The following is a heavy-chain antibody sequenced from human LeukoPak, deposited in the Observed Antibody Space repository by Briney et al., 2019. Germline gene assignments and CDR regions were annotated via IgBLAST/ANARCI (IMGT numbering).Heavy chain of an antibody. J-gene: IGHJ5*02. V-gene: IGHV4-34*01. CDR3: ARRCSSTSCYGGWFDP. CDR1: GGSFSGYY. CDR2: INHSGST. D-gene: IGHD2-2*01. Sequence: PSETLSLTCAVYGGSFSGYYWSWIRQPPGKGLEWIGEINHSGSTNYNPSLKSRVTISVDTSKNQFSLKLSSVTAADTAVYYCARRCSSTSCYGGWFDPWGQGTLVTVSS.